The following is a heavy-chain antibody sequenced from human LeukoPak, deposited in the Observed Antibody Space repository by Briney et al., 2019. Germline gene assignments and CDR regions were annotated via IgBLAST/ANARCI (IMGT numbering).Heavy chain of an antibody. D-gene: IGHD6-13*01. CDR1: GGSISSYY. CDR2: IYYSGST. V-gene: IGHV4-59*08. CDR3: ARHVASIAAADHFDY. J-gene: IGHJ4*02. Sequence: SETLSLTCTVSGGSISSYYWSWIRQPPGKGLEWIGYIYYSGSTNYNPSLKSRVTISVDTSKNQFSLKLSSVTAADTAVYYCARHVASIAAADHFDYWGQGTLVTVSS.